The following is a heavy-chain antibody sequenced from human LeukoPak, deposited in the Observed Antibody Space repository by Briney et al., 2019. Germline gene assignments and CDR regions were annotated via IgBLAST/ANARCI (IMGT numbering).Heavy chain of an antibody. CDR2: IKSKTDGGTT. CDR3: AKEGGYNYGPVPDY. V-gene: IGHV3-15*01. Sequence: GGSLRLSCAASGFTFSNAWMSWVRQAPGKGLEWIGRIKSKTDGGTTDYSAPVEGRFTISRDESQNTVYLQMNSLRAGDTALYYCAKEGGYNYGPVPDYWGQGTLVTVSS. J-gene: IGHJ4*02. D-gene: IGHD5-18*01. CDR1: GFTFSNAW.